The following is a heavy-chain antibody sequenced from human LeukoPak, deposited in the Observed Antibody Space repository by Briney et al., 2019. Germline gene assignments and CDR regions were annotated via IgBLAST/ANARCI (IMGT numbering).Heavy chain of an antibody. J-gene: IGHJ5*02. Sequence: PGGSLRLSCAASGFTFNTYVMTWVRQAPGKGLEWVSAISGSGGNTYYADSVKGRFTISRDNSKNTLSLQMYSLRAEDTAVYFCAKDDTWIQLWYESWGQGTLVTDSS. CDR2: ISGSGGNT. CDR1: GFTFNTYV. V-gene: IGHV3-23*01. D-gene: IGHD5-18*01. CDR3: AKDDTWIQLWYES.